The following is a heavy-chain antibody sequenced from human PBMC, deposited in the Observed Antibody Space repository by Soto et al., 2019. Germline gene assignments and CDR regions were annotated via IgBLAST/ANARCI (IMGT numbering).Heavy chain of an antibody. V-gene: IGHV3-30-3*01. CDR3: ARDYYRFNSGYGFSMDV. CDR1: ECNFSSYA. D-gene: IGHD5-12*01. J-gene: IGHJ6*02. Sequence: TGGSKRLSWTAAECNFSSYARHWVRQNTGKGLEWVAVISYDGSNKYYADSVKGRFTISRDNSKNTLYLQMNSLRAEDTAVYYCARDYYRFNSGYGFSMDVWGQGTTVTVSS. CDR2: ISYDGSNK.